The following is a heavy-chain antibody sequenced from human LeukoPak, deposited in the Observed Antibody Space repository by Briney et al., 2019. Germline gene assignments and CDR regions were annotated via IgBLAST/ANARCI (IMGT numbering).Heavy chain of an antibody. Sequence: PGGSLRLSCAASGFTFTTYSMNWVRQAPGKGLEWVSSISTTSRYTYYADSVKGRFTISRDNAKNSLSLQMNSLRPEDTAVYYCARDWSYSGSDDAFDIWGQGTMVTVSS. CDR1: GFTFTTYS. D-gene: IGHD1-26*01. J-gene: IGHJ3*02. CDR2: ISTTSRYT. CDR3: ARDWSYSGSDDAFDI. V-gene: IGHV3-21*01.